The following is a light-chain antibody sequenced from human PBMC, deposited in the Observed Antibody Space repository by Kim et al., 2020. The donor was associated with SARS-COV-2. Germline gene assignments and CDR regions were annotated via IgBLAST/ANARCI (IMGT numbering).Light chain of an antibody. CDR1: RGSIASNY. J-gene: IGLJ3*02. V-gene: IGLV6-57*01. CDR2: EDD. Sequence: GQTVTISCTRTRGSIASNYVQWYQQRPGISPITVIYEDDQRPSGVPDRFSGSIDSSSNSASLTVSGRKTEDEAGYYCPSYGDSNWVFGGGAQLTVL. CDR3: PSYGDSNWV.